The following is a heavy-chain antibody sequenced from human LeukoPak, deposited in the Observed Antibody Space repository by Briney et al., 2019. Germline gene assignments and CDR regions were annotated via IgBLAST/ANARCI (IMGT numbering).Heavy chain of an antibody. Sequence: ASVKVSCKASGYTFTSYGISWVRQAPGQGLEWMGWISAYNGNTNYAQKLQGRVTMTTDTSTSTAYMELRSLRSDDTAVYYCAVTYYYDSSGYYNYYYGMDVWGQGTTVTVSS. CDR1: GYTFTSYG. CDR2: ISAYNGNT. CDR3: AVTYYYDSSGYYNYYYGMDV. J-gene: IGHJ6*02. V-gene: IGHV1-18*01. D-gene: IGHD3-22*01.